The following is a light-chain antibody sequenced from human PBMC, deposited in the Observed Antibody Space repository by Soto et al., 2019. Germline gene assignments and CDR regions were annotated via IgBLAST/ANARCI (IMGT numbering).Light chain of an antibody. J-gene: IGLJ3*02. CDR3: ATWDSSLSAWL. CDR2: DNN. V-gene: IGLV1-51*01. CDR1: TSNIGRNT. Sequence: QSVLTQPPSASGTPGQTVTISCSGSTSNIGRNTVNWYQQLPGRAPKLLIFDNNKRPSGIPDRFSGSKSGTSATLGIAGLQTGDAADYYCATWDSSLSAWLFGGGTQLTVL.